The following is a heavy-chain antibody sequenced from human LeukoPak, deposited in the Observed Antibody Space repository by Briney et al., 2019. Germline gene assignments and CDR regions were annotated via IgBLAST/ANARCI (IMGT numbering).Heavy chain of an antibody. CDR2: IYTSGST. CDR3: ARAHPDYFDY. J-gene: IGHJ4*02. Sequence: SETLSLTCTVSGGSISSGSYYWSWIRQPAGKGLEWIGRIYTSGSTNYNPSLKNRVTISVDTSKNQFSLKLSSVTAADTAVYYCARAHPDYFDYWGQGTLVTVSS. CDR1: GGSISSGSYY. V-gene: IGHV4-61*02.